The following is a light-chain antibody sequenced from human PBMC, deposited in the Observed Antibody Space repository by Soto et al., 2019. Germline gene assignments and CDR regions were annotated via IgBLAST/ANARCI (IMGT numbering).Light chain of an antibody. J-gene: IGKJ1*01. CDR3: LQHNNYPPP. CDR1: QDIRID. CDR2: AAS. Sequence: DIQMTQSPSSLSASVGDRVTITCRASQDIRIDLGWFQQKPGKAPKRQIYAASSLQSGVPSRFSGSGSGTEFTLTISSLQPEDFATYYCLQHNNYPPPFGQGTKVEI. V-gene: IGKV1-17*01.